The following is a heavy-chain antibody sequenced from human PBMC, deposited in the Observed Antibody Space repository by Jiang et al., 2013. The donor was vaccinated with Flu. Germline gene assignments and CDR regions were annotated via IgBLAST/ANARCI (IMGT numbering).Heavy chain of an antibody. CDR1: GDSVSTNSAA. CDR3: ARAVAGWKVATPFDS. CDR2: TYYKSEWYY. Sequence: QTLSLTCAISGDSVSTNSAAWNWIRQSPSRGLEWLGRTYYKSEWYYDYAVSVKSRITINPDTSKNQFSLQLSSVTPEDTAVYYCARAVAGWKVATPFDSWGQGNPGRRLL. D-gene: IGHD2-15*01. V-gene: IGHV6-1*01. J-gene: IGHJ4*02.